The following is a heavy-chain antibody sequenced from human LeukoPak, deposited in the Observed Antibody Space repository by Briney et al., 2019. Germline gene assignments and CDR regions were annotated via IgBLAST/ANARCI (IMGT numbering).Heavy chain of an antibody. CDR2: ISFDGSIE. J-gene: IGHJ3*01. V-gene: IGHV3-30*18. Sequence: GGSLRLFCAASGFTFSSYGMHWVRQTPAKGLEWVALISFDGSIEYYVDSVKGRFTISRDNSKNTLFLQMNSLRPEDTAVYYCAKDSDIAVAGSDDALDVWGQGTMVTVSS. D-gene: IGHD6-19*01. CDR1: GFTFSSYG. CDR3: AKDSDIAVAGSDDALDV.